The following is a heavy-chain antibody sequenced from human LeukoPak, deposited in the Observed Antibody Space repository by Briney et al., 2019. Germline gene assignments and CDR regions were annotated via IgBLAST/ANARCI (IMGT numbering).Heavy chain of an antibody. V-gene: IGHV3-9*01. J-gene: IGHJ4*02. Sequence: GRSLRLSCAASGFPFDDYAMHWVRQAPGKGPEWVSGIRWSSDSVGYADSVRGRFTISRDKAKNSLYLQMNGLRAEDTALYYCVKDFGQTTAAIAYWGQGTLVTVSS. CDR2: IRWSSDSV. D-gene: IGHD2-2*01. CDR1: GFPFDDYA. CDR3: VKDFGQTTAAIAY.